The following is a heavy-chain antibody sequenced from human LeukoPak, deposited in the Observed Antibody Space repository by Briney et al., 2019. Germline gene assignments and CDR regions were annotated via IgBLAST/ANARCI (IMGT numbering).Heavy chain of an antibody. V-gene: IGHV4-34*01. CDR3: ARAKRYSSSWQTINWFDP. J-gene: IGHJ5*02. CDR1: GGSFSGYY. Sequence: SETLSPTCAVYGGSFSGYYWSWIRQPPGKGLEWIGEINHSGSTNYNPSLKSRVIISVDTSKNQFSLKLSSVTAADTAVYYCARAKRYSSSWQTINWFDPWGQGTLVTVSS. CDR2: INHSGST. D-gene: IGHD6-13*01.